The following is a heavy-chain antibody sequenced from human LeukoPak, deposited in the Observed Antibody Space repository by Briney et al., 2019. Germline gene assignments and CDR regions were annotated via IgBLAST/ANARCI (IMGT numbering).Heavy chain of an antibody. V-gene: IGHV3-9*01. D-gene: IGHD2-2*01. CDR3: AKRAGPRYCSSTSCLLFDY. J-gene: IGHJ4*02. CDR1: GFTFDDYA. Sequence: SGGSLRLSCAASGFTFDDYAMHWVRQAPGKGLEWVSGISWNSGSVGYADSVKGRFTISRDNAKNSLYLQMNSLRAEDTAVYYCAKRAGPRYCSSTSCLLFDYWGQGTLVTVSS. CDR2: ISWNSGSV.